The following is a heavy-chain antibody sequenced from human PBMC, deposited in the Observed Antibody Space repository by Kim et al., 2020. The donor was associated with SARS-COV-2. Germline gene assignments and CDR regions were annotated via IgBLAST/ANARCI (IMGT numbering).Heavy chain of an antibody. Sequence: NTNYAQKLQGRVTMTTDTSTSTAHMELRSLRSDDTAVYYCARVGSNSDSHWGQGTLVTVSS. D-gene: IGHD4-4*01. V-gene: IGHV1-18*01. CDR2: NT. CDR3: ARVGSNSDSH. J-gene: IGHJ4*02.